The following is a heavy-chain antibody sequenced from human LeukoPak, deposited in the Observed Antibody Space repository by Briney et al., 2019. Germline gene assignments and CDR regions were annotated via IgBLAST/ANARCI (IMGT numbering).Heavy chain of an antibody. CDR2: IRREASGGTT. CDR1: GFKFSDYA. J-gene: IGHJ5*02. CDR3: ARGPRLYGNWFDP. Sequence: PGGSLRLSCRGSGFKFSDYAMTWVRQAPGKGLEWVGFIRREASGGTTEFAASVKGIFTISIDESKIIAYLQMNSLKTEDTGVYYCARGPRLYGNWFDPWGQGTLVTVSS. D-gene: IGHD1-1*01. V-gene: IGHV3-49*04.